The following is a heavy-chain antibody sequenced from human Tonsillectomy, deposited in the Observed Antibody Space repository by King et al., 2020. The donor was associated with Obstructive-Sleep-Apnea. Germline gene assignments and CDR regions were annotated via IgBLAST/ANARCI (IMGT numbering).Heavy chain of an antibody. J-gene: IGHJ5*02. D-gene: IGHD1-1*01. V-gene: IGHV4-39*07. CDR3: AREGATGTNWFDP. CDR2: VYYRGRT. Sequence: QLQESGPGLVKPSDTLSLTCTVSGGSISSSIYYWGWIRKPPGKGLEWIASVYYRGRTYYNPSLKSRVTISIDTSMNQFSLKLSSVTAADTAVYYGAREGATGTNWFDPWGQGTQVTVSS. CDR1: GGSISSSIYY.